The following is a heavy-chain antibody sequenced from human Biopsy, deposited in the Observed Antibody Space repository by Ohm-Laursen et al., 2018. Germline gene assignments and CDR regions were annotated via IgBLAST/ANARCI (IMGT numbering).Heavy chain of an antibody. CDR1: GDAFLGYY. CDR2: IYPNSGDT. D-gene: IGHD2-8*01. V-gene: IGHV1-2*02. J-gene: IGHJ4*02. Sequence: SVKVSCNASGDAFLGYYLHWVRQAPGQGLEWMGSIYPNSGDTDFAQKFQGTVTMTRDTSISTAYLALGSLRSADTAIYYCARDPLNGHKHFDYWGQGSLVTVSS. CDR3: ARDPLNGHKHFDY.